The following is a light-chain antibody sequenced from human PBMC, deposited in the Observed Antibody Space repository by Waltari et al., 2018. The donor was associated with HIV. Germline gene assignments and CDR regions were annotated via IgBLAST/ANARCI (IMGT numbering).Light chain of an antibody. CDR2: DVS. Sequence: QSALTQPASVSGSLGQSITIPCTGTSSDVGGHNSVSWYQQHPGKAPKPLISDVSNRPSGVSNRFSGSKSDNTASLTISGLQAEDEADYYCSSYTANSRIFGEGTRLTVL. J-gene: IGLJ2*01. V-gene: IGLV2-14*03. CDR1: SSDVGGHNS. CDR3: SSYTANSRI.